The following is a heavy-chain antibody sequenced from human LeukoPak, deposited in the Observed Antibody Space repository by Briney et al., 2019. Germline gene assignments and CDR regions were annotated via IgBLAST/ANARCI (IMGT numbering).Heavy chain of an antibody. Sequence: SETLSLTCAVYGGSFSGYYWSWIRQPPGKGREWIGEINHSGSTDYNPSLKSRVTISVDTSKNQFSLKLSSVTAADTAVYYCARLYYDSSGQPFDYWGQGTLVTVSS. CDR2: INHSGST. J-gene: IGHJ4*02. CDR1: GGSFSGYY. D-gene: IGHD3-22*01. CDR3: ARLYYDSSGQPFDY. V-gene: IGHV4-34*01.